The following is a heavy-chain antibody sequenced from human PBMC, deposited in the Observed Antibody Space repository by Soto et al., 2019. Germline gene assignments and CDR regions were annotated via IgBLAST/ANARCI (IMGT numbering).Heavy chain of an antibody. CDR2: ITTSGGNT. CDR1: GFTFSTYA. V-gene: IGHV3-23*01. Sequence: EVQLLESGGGLVQPGGSLRLSCAASGFTFSTYAMSWVRQAPGKGLEWVSTITTSGGNTYYADSVQGRFTISRDNSKNTLYMKMTSLRAEDTAVYYCAGRYCTNGVCYTNYYYYIDVWGKGTTVTVSS. D-gene: IGHD2-8*01. J-gene: IGHJ6*03. CDR3: AGRYCTNGVCYTNYYYYIDV.